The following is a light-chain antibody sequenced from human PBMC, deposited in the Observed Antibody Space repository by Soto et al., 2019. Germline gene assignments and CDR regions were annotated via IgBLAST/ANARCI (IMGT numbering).Light chain of an antibody. V-gene: IGKV3-15*01. Sequence: EIVMTQSPATLSVSPGERATLSCRASQSVSSNLAWYQQKPGQAPRLLIYGASTRATGIPARFSGSGSETEFTLTISSLHSEDFAVYYCQQYNNWPLYTFGQGTKLEIK. J-gene: IGKJ2*01. CDR2: GAS. CDR3: QQYNNWPLYT. CDR1: QSVSSN.